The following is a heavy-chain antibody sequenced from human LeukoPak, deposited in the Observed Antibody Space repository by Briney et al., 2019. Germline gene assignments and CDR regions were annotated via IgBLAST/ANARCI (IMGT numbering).Heavy chain of an antibody. V-gene: IGHV4-31*03. Sequence: SETLSLTCTVSGGSISSGGYYWSWIRQHPGTGLEWIGYIYYSGSTYYNPSLKSRVTISVDTSKNQFSLKLSSVTAADTAVYYCASRTEGGWFDPWGQGTLVTVSS. CDR1: GGSISSGGYY. CDR3: ASRTEGGWFDP. D-gene: IGHD1/OR15-1a*01. J-gene: IGHJ5*02. CDR2: IYYSGST.